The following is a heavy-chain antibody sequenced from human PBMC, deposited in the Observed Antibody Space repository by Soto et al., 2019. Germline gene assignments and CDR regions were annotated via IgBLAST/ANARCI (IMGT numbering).Heavy chain of an antibody. Sequence: HPGGSLRLSCGVSGFMFSGYSMNWVRQAPGKGLEWLSYICSRSQTIYYADSVKGRFTISRDNAKNSLYLQMNSLRDGDTAVYFCARADIMGTRSFDYWGQGALVTVSS. CDR3: ARADIMGTRSFDY. D-gene: IGHD1-26*01. CDR1: GFMFSGYS. J-gene: IGHJ4*02. CDR2: ICSRSQTI. V-gene: IGHV3-48*02.